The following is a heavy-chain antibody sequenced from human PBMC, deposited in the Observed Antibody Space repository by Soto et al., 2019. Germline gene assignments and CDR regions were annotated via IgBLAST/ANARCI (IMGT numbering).Heavy chain of an antibody. D-gene: IGHD6-19*01. J-gene: IGHJ4*02. V-gene: IGHV1-8*01. CDR1: GYTFTSYD. CDR3: ARGRFGSGWVDFDY. Sequence: QVQRVQSGAEVKKPGASVKVSCKASGYTFTSYDINWVRQATGQGLEWMGWMNPNSGNTGYAQKLQGGVSMTRNTSISTAYMELSSLRSEDTAVYYCARGRFGSGWVDFDYGGQGTLVTVSS. CDR2: MNPNSGNT.